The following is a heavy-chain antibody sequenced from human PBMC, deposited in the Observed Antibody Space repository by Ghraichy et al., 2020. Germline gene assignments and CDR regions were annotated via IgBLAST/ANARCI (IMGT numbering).Heavy chain of an antibody. CDR2: ISSSSSYI. V-gene: IGHV3-21*01. J-gene: IGHJ4*02. D-gene: IGHD3-10*01. CDR1: GFTFSSYS. Sequence: GESLNISCAASGFTFSSYSMNWVRQAPGKGLEWVSSISSSSSYIYYADSVKGRFTISRDNAKNSLYLQMNSLRAEDTAVYYCARVGGSGSYYNAPPCFDYWGQGTLVTVSS. CDR3: ARVGGSGSYYNAPPCFDY.